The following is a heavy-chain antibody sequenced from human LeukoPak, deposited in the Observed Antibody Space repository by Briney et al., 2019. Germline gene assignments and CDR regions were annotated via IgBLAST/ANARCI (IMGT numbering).Heavy chain of an antibody. CDR1: GLTFSSQN. CDR2: ISTSGDST. J-gene: IGHJ4*02. Sequence: GGSLRLSCAASGLTFSSQNMNWARLAPGKGLEWVAYISTSGDSTKYADSVEGRFTISRDNAENSLYLLMNSLRVEDTAVYYCVKNGWLDYWGQGILVTVSS. CDR3: VKNGWLDY. V-gene: IGHV3-21*06. D-gene: IGHD6-19*01.